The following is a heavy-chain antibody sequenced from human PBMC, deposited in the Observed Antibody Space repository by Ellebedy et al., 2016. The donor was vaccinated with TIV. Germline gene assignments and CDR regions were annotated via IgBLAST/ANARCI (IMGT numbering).Heavy chain of an antibody. CDR3: ARGMVRAFFNPTYFYYMDV. V-gene: IGHV1-18*01. CDR2: ISPKNGDT. D-gene: IGHD3-10*01. J-gene: IGHJ6*03. Sequence: ASVKVSCKASGYTFTSSGITWVRQAPGQGLEWVGWISPKNGDTDYAQQFQGRVTLTTDTSTTTAYMELRGLRSDDTAVYYCARGMVRAFFNPTYFYYMDVWGKGTTVTVS. CDR1: GYTFTSSG.